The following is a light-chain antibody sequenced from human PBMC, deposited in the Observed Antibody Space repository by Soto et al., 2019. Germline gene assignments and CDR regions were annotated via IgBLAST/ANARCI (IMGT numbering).Light chain of an antibody. V-gene: IGKV3-15*01. J-gene: IGKJ1*01. CDR1: ESVSTN. CDR2: GAS. CDR3: LQDYNYPRT. Sequence: EIEMTQSPATLSLAPGERVTLSCRASESVSTNLAWYQQKAGQAPRLLIYGASTRATGIPARFSGSGSGTEFTLTISSLQSEDFAVYYCLQDYNYPRTVSQGTKVDIK.